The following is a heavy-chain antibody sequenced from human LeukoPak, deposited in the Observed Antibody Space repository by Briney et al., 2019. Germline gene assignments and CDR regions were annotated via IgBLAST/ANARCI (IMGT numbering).Heavy chain of an antibody. V-gene: IGHV4-34*01. CDR3: ARDYGGNSLNYYFDY. Sequence: SETLSLTCAVHGGSFSGYYWSWIRQPPGKGLEWIGEINHSGSTNYNPSLKSRVTISVDTSKNQFSLKLSSVTAADTAVYYCARDYGGNSLNYYFDYWGQGTLVTVSS. CDR2: INHSGST. D-gene: IGHD4-23*01. J-gene: IGHJ4*02. CDR1: GGSFSGYY.